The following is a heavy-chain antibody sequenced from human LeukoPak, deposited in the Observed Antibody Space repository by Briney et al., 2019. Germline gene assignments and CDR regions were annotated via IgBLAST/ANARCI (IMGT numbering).Heavy chain of an antibody. CDR3: AKAPVTTCSGAYCYPFDY. J-gene: IGHJ4*02. D-gene: IGHD2-21*01. V-gene: IGHV3-23*01. CDR1: GFTFSSYG. Sequence: GGSLRLSCAASGFTFSSYGMSWVRQAPGKGLEWVSAISGSGGSTYYADSVKGRFTISRDNSKNTLYLQMNSLRAEDTAVYYCAKAPVTTCSGAYCYPFDYWGQGTLVTVSS. CDR2: ISGSGGST.